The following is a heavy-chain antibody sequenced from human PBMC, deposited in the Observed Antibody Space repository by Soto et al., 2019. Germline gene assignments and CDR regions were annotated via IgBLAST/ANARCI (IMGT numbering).Heavy chain of an antibody. Sequence: SVKVSCEASGGTFSSYTISWVRQAPEQGLEWMGRIIPILGIANYAQKFQGRVTITADKSTSTAYMELSSLRSEDTAIYYCANHRDALEWFLPFDYWGQGTLVTVSS. V-gene: IGHV1-69*02. CDR1: GGTFSSYT. CDR3: ANHRDALEWFLPFDY. D-gene: IGHD3-3*01. CDR2: IIPILGIA. J-gene: IGHJ4*02.